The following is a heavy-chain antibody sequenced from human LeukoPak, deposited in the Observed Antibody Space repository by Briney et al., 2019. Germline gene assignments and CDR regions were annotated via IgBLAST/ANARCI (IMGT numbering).Heavy chain of an antibody. CDR3: ARVTGLQLVQGLDY. CDR1: GFTFSSYG. Sequence: GRSLRLSCAASGFTFSSYGMHWVRQAPGKGLEWVALIWFDGSNKYYADSVKGRFTISRDNSKNTLYLQMNSLRAEDTAVYYCARVTGLQLVQGLDYWGQGTLVTVSS. V-gene: IGHV3-33*01. J-gene: IGHJ4*02. CDR2: IWFDGSNK. D-gene: IGHD6-13*01.